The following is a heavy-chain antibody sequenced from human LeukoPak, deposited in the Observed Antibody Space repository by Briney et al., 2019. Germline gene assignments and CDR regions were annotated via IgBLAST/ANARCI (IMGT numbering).Heavy chain of an antibody. J-gene: IGHJ4*02. Sequence: PSETLSLTCTVSGGSISSGGYYWSWIRQPPGKGLEWIGYIYHSGSTHYNPSLKSRVTISVDRSKNQFSLKLSSVTAADTAVYYCASLRPAAIPGGDYWGQGTLVTVSS. CDR3: ASLRPAAIPGGDY. CDR2: IYHSGST. V-gene: IGHV4-30-2*01. D-gene: IGHD2-2*02. CDR1: GGSISSGGYY.